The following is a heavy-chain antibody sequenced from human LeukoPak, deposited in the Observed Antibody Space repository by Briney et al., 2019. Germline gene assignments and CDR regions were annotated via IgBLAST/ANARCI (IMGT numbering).Heavy chain of an antibody. V-gene: IGHV4-34*01. CDR2: INHSGST. Sequence: PSETLSLTCAVYGGSFSGYYWSWLRQPPGKGLEWIGEINHSGSTNYNPSLKSRVTISVDTSKSQFSLKLSSVTAADTAVYYCARGRRVDFWSGYYSGQIDYWGQGTLVTVSS. CDR1: GGSFSGYY. CDR3: ARGRRVDFWSGYYSGQIDY. D-gene: IGHD3-3*01. J-gene: IGHJ4*02.